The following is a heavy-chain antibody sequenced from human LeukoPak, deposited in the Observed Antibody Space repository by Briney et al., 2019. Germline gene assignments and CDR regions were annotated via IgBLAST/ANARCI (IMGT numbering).Heavy chain of an antibody. D-gene: IGHD3-10*01. CDR1: GYTFTSYG. CDR3: ESVRGVSDAFDI. CDR2: ISAYNGNT. J-gene: IGHJ3*02. Sequence: GASVKVSCKASGYTFTSYGISWVRQAPGQGLEWMGWISAYNGNTNYAQKLQGRVTMTTDTSTSTAYMELSRLRSDDTAVYYCESVRGVSDAFDIWGQGTMVTVSS. V-gene: IGHV1-18*01.